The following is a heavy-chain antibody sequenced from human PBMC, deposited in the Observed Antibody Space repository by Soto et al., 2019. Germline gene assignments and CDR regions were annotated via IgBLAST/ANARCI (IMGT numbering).Heavy chain of an antibody. V-gene: IGHV1-69*13. CDR2: IIPIFGTA. D-gene: IGHD2-15*01. CDR1: GGTFSSDA. J-gene: IGHJ6*02. Sequence: SVKVSCTASGGTFSSDAISWVRQAPGQGLEWMGGIIPIFGTANYAQKFQGRVTITADESTSTAYMELSSLRSEDTAVYYCARPNIVVVVAATRPQYYYGMDVWGQGTTVTVSS. CDR3: ARPNIVVVVAATRPQYYYGMDV.